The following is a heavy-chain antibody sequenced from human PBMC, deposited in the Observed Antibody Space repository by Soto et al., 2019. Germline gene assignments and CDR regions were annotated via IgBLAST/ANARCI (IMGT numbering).Heavy chain of an antibody. CDR1: GFTFSSYS. CDR2: ISSSSSYI. Sequence: VGSLRLCCAASGFTFSSYSMNWVLQAPGKGLEWVSSISSSSSYIYYADSVKGRFTISRDNAKNSLYLQMNSLRAEDTAVYYCARDRLHYGMDVWGQGTTVTVSS. V-gene: IGHV3-21*01. D-gene: IGHD6-25*01. J-gene: IGHJ6*02. CDR3: ARDRLHYGMDV.